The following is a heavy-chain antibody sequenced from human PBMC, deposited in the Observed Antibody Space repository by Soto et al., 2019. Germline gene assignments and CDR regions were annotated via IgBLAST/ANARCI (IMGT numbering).Heavy chain of an antibody. CDR2: IWYDGSNK. CDR1: GFTFSSYG. V-gene: IGHV3-33*01. J-gene: IGHJ5*02. D-gene: IGHD2-2*01. Sequence: HPGGSLRLSCAASGFTFSSYGMHWVRQAPGKGLEWVAVIWYDGSNKYYADSVKGRFTISRDNSKNTLYLQMNSLRAEDTAVYYCAREVCSSTSCFFDNWFDPWGQGTLVTVSS. CDR3: AREVCSSTSCFFDNWFDP.